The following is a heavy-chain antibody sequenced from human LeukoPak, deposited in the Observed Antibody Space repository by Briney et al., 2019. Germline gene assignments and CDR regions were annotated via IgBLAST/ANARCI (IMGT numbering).Heavy chain of an antibody. Sequence: SETLSLTCRVSGYSISSGYHWGWIRQPPGKGLEWFASIYYSGSTYYNPSLKSRVTISVDTSKNQFSLKLSSVTAADTAVYYCARCVTYCSSTSCYMLRYYYYYMDVWGKGTTVTVSS. CDR2: IYYSGST. V-gene: IGHV4-38-2*01. D-gene: IGHD2-2*02. CDR1: GYSISSGYH. J-gene: IGHJ6*03. CDR3: ARCVTYCSSTSCYMLRYYYYYMDV.